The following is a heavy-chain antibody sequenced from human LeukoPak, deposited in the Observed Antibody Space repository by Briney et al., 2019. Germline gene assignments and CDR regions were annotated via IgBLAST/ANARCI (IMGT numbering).Heavy chain of an antibody. CDR2: INPNSGGT. Sequence: ASVKVSCKASGYTFTGYYMHWVRQAPGQGLEWMGWINPNSGGTNYAQKFQGRVTMTRDTSISTAYMELSRLRSDDTAVYYCARDVFPDNRGKSYYYGSGNNWFDPWGLGTLVTVSS. D-gene: IGHD3-10*01. J-gene: IGHJ5*02. V-gene: IGHV1-2*02. CDR3: ARDVFPDNRGKSYYYGSGNNWFDP. CDR1: GYTFTGYY.